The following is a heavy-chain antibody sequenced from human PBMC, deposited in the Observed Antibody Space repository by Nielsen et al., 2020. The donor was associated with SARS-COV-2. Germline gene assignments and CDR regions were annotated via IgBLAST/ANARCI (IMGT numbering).Heavy chain of an antibody. V-gene: IGHV4-34*01. CDR3: ARRPQPYYYYYGMDV. CDR2: INHSGSA. Sequence: WIRQPPGKGLEWIGEINHSGSAYYNPSLKSRVTISVDTSKNQFSLKLSSVTAADTAVYYCARRPQPYYYYYGMDVWGQGTTVTVSS. J-gene: IGHJ6*02. D-gene: IGHD2-2*01.